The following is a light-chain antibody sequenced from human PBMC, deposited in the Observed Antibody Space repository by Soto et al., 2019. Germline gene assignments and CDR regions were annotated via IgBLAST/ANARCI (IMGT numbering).Light chain of an antibody. J-gene: IGKJ4*01. Sequence: EVVMTQSPGTLSMSPGERATLSCRASQSVNSELAWYQQKPGQAPRLLIYGVSTRAPGIPARFSGSGSGTEFTLTISSLQSEDFALYYCQQYNKFPSLTFGGGTKVEVK. CDR2: GVS. V-gene: IGKV3-15*01. CDR3: QQYNKFPSLT. CDR1: QSVNSE.